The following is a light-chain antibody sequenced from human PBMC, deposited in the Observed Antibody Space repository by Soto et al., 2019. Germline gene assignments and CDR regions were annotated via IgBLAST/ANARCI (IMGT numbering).Light chain of an antibody. CDR3: CSRGASFNWV. V-gene: IGLV2-11*01. Sequence: QSALTQPRSVSGSPGQSVTISCTGTSSDVGAYNVVSWYQQRPCEAPKLIIYYVSQRPSGVPVRFSASKSGNTASLTISGLQADDEADYYCCSRGASFNWVFGGGTKLTVL. J-gene: IGLJ3*02. CDR2: YVS. CDR1: SSDVGAYNV.